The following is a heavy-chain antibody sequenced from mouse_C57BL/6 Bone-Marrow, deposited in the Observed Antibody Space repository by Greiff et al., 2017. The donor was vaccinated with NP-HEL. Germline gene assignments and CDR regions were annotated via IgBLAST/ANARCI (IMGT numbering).Heavy chain of an antibody. V-gene: IGHV1-63*01. CDR2: IYPGGGYT. J-gene: IGHJ1*03. CDR1: GYTFTNYW. D-gene: IGHD2-4*01. CDR3: ARGAMIRKYFDV. Sequence: QVQLQQSGAELVRPGTSVKMSCKASGYTFTNYWIGWAKQRPGHGLEWIGDIYPGGGYTNYNEKFKGKVTLTADKSSSTAYMQFSSLTSADSAIYYCARGAMIRKYFDVWGTGTTVTVSS.